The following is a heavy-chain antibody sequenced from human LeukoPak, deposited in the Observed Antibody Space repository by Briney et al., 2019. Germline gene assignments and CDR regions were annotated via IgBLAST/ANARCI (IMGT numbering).Heavy chain of an antibody. CDR1: GGTFSSYA. J-gene: IGHJ4*02. D-gene: IGHD3-10*01. Sequence: SVKVSCKASGGTFSSYAISWVRQAPGQGLEWMGGIIPIFGTANYAQKFQGRVTLTTDTSSSTAYMELRSLTSDDTAVYFCARIWAEFQLVCDFWGQGTLVTVSP. CDR2: IIPIFGTA. CDR3: ARIWAEFQLVCDF. V-gene: IGHV1-69*05.